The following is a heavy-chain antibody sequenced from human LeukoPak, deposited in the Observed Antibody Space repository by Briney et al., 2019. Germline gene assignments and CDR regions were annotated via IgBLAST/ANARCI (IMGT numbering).Heavy chain of an antibody. Sequence: SETLSLTCTVSGVSIDYATYQWTWIRQSAGKGVEWIGYIYYSGSTNYNPSLKSRVTISVDTSKNQFSLKLSSVTAADTAVYYCARGVERRGGRDAFDIWGQGTMVTVSS. D-gene: IGHD1-1*01. V-gene: IGHV4-61*10. CDR1: GVSIDYATYQ. CDR3: ARGVERRGGRDAFDI. J-gene: IGHJ3*02. CDR2: IYYSGST.